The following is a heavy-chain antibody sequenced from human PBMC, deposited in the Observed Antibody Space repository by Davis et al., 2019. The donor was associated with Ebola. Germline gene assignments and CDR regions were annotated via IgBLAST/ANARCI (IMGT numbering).Heavy chain of an antibody. CDR2: IKEDGSAK. Sequence: PGGSLRLPCAPPGLLFSNYWMAWCRQAPGKGLEWVAHIKEDGSAKDYVDSVKGRFPISRDNAKKSVYLQMNNLRVEDTAVYYCVRDGWGSLFDYWGQGTLVTVSS. CDR1: GLLFSNYW. D-gene: IGHD7-27*01. CDR3: VRDGWGSLFDY. V-gene: IGHV3-7*03. J-gene: IGHJ4*02.